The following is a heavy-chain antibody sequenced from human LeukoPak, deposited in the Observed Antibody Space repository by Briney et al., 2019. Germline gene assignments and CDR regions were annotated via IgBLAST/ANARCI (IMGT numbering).Heavy chain of an antibody. CDR1: GFTFSSYG. Sequence: SGGSLRLSCAASGFTFSSYGMHWVRQAPGKGLEWVSAISGSGGSTYYADSVKGRFTISRDNSKNTLYLQMNSLRAEDTAVYYCAKDGYNWNSEFYYYYYMDVWGKGTTVTVSS. CDR2: ISGSGGST. J-gene: IGHJ6*03. V-gene: IGHV3-23*01. CDR3: AKDGYNWNSEFYYYYYMDV. D-gene: IGHD1-7*01.